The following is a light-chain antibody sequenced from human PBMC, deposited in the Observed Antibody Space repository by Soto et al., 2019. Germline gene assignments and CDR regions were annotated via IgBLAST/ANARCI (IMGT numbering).Light chain of an antibody. CDR1: NIGIRS. J-gene: IGLJ1*01. V-gene: IGLV3-21*02. CDR2: DDS. CDR3: QVWDASSDNNV. Sequence: SYELTQPPSVSVAPGQTARIPCGGDNIGIRSVHWYQQKPGQAPVVVVYDDSDRPSGIPERFSGSNAGNTATLTISRVEAGDEADYYCQVWDASSDNNVFGTGTKATVL.